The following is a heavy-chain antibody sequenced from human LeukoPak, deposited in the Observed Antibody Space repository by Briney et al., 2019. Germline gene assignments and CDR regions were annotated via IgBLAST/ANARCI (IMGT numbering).Heavy chain of an antibody. J-gene: IGHJ4*02. Sequence: PGGSLRLSCAASGFTFSSYDMHWVRQATGKGLEWVSGIGAAGDTFYPGSVKGRLTISRENAKNSLYLQMNSLRAGDTAVYYCARGRYGSGSLIDYWGQGTLVTVSS. CDR2: IGAAGDT. V-gene: IGHV3-13*04. D-gene: IGHD3-10*01. CDR1: GFTFSSYD. CDR3: ARGRYGSGSLIDY.